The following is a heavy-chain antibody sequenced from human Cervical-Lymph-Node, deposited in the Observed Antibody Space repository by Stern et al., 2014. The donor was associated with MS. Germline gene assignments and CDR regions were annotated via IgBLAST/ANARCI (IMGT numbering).Heavy chain of an antibody. D-gene: IGHD1-1*01. J-gene: IGHJ4*02. CDR3: ARGGRTGTMTYDY. Sequence: QVQLQESGPGLVKPSQTLSLTCTVSGGSLRSGSYYWSWIRQPAGQGLEWIGRIYTSGRTNYNPSLKSRFTISGTTSKNQFSLRLSSVTAADTAVYYCARGGRTGTMTYDYWGQGNLVTVSS. CDR1: GGSLRSGSYY. V-gene: IGHV4-61*02. CDR2: IYTSGRT.